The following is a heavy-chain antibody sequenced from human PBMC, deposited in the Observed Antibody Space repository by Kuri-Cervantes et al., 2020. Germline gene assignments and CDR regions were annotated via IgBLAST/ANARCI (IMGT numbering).Heavy chain of an antibody. CDR1: GGSISSSSYY. CDR2: IYYSGST. V-gene: IGHV4-39*01. Sequence: SETLSLTCTVSGGSISSSSYYWGWIRQPPGEGLEWIGSIYYSGSTYYNPSLKSRVTISVDTSKNQFSLKLSSVTAADTAVYYCARHRQFGTIFGVVITYFAGSAFDIWGQGTMVTVSS. CDR3: ARHRQFGTIFGVVITYFAGSAFDI. D-gene: IGHD3-3*01. J-gene: IGHJ3*02.